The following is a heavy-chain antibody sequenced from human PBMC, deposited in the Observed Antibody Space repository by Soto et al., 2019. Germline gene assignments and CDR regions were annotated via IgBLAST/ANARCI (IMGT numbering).Heavy chain of an antibody. CDR3: ARENYYHSFDY. V-gene: IGHV3-13*01. CDR1: GFTFSSYD. Sequence: GGSLRLSCAVSGFTFSSYDMHWVRQATGKGLEWVSAIGTAGDTYYPGSVKGRFTISRENAKNSLYLQMNSLRAGDTAAYYCARENYYHSFDYWGQGTLVTVSS. D-gene: IGHD1-7*01. CDR2: IGTAGDT. J-gene: IGHJ4*02.